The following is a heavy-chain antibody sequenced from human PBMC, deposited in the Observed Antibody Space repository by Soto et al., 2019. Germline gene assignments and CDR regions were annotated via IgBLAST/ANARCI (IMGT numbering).Heavy chain of an antibody. CDR3: ARSIVVVPAAIGDYFDF. V-gene: IGHV4-39*01. CDR1: GGSISSSSYY. J-gene: IGHJ4*01. CDR2: IYYSGST. Sequence: SETLSLTCTVSGGSISSSSYYWGWIRQPPGKGLEWIGSIYYSGSTYYNPSLKSRVTISVDTSKNQSSLKLSSVTAADTAVYYCARSIVVVPAAIGDYFDFWGQGTLVTVSS. D-gene: IGHD2-2*02.